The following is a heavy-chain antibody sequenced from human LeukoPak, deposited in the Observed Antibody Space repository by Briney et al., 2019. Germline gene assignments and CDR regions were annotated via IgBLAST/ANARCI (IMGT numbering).Heavy chain of an antibody. CDR1: AYSFTTYGTVYW. CDR3: ARAPNGISSPCYFDY. V-gene: IGHV5-51*03. CDR2: IYPGDSDT. D-gene: IGHD2-8*01. J-gene: IGHJ4*02. Sequence: GESLKISCKASAYSFTTYGTVYWIGWVRQMPRKWLEWMGIIYPGDSDTRYSPSFQGQVTISVDKSIRTVYLQLSSLKGSDTAMYYCARAPNGISSPCYFDYWGQGTLVTVSS.